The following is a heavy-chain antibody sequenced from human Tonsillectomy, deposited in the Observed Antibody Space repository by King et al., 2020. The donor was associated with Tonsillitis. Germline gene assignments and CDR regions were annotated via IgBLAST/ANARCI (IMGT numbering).Heavy chain of an antibody. CDR1: GFTFDDYA. Sequence: VQLVESGGGLVQPGRSLRLSCAASGFTFDDYAMHWVRQAPGKGLEWVSGISWNSGGTGYADPVKGRFTISRDNAKNSLYLQMNSLRAEDTALYYCAKDTRALYDFWTGSFDYWGQGTLVTVSS. D-gene: IGHD3-3*01. V-gene: IGHV3-9*01. CDR2: ISWNSGGT. CDR3: AKDTRALYDFWTGSFDY. J-gene: IGHJ4*02.